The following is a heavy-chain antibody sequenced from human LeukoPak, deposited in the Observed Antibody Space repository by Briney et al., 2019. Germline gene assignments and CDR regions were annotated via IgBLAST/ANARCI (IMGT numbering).Heavy chain of an antibody. J-gene: IGHJ4*02. V-gene: IGHV4-34*01. D-gene: IGHD4-17*01. CDR3: ARSVGYDYGDYRD. Sequence: SETLSLTCAVYGGSFSGYYWSWIRQPQPPGKGLEWIGEINHSGSTKYNPSLKSRVTISVDTSKNQFSLNLRSVTAADTALYYCARSVGYDYGDYRDWGQGTLVTVSS. CDR2: INHSGST. CDR1: GGSFSGYY.